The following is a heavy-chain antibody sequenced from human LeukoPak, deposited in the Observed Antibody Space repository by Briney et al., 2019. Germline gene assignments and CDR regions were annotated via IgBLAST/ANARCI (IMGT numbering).Heavy chain of an antibody. Sequence: SETLSLTCTVSGGSISSYYWSWIRQPPGKGLEWIGYIYYSGSTNYNPSLKSPVTISVDTSKNQFSLKLSSVTAADTAVYYCAVTNFGVVIPFDYWGQGTLVTVSS. CDR3: AVTNFGVVIPFDY. D-gene: IGHD3-3*01. CDR1: GGSISSYY. J-gene: IGHJ4*02. V-gene: IGHV4-59*08. CDR2: IYYSGST.